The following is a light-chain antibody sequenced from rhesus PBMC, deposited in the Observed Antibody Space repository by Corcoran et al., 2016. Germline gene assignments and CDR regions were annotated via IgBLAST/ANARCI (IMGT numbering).Light chain of an antibody. CDR2: KAF. CDR1: QSISSW. CDR3: LQYTTSPYT. J-gene: IGKJ2*01. V-gene: IGKV1-22*01. Sequence: DIQMTQSPSSLSASVGDTVTITCRSSQSISSWLDWYQQKPGKFLNLLIHKAFSLRGGVPSRSSGGGSGTDFTLAVSRLRPEDFGTYFCLQYTTSPYTFGQGAKLEIK.